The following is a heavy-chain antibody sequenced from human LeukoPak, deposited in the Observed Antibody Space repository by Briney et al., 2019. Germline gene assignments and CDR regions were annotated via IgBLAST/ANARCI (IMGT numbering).Heavy chain of an antibody. CDR3: ARDYGGNSGWFDP. D-gene: IGHD4-23*01. CDR1: GYSLTNYD. J-gene: IGHJ5*02. Sequence: ASVKVSCKASGYSLTNYDINWVRQANGQGLEWMGWMKPKSGETGYAQKFQGRAIMTRDTSTNTAYMELRSLTSEDTAVYYCARDYGGNSGWFDPWGQGTVVTVSS. V-gene: IGHV1-8*01. CDR2: MKPKSGET.